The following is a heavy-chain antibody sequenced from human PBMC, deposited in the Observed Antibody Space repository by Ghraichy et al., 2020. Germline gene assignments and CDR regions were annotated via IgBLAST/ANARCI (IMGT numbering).Heavy chain of an antibody. V-gene: IGHV3-48*02. J-gene: IGHJ4*02. D-gene: IGHD3-22*01. CDR2: ISSSSSTI. CDR1: GFTFSSYS. Sequence: GGSLGLSCAASGFTFSSYSMNWVRQAPGKGLEWVSYISSSSSTIYYADSVKGRFTISRDNAKNSLYLQMNSLRDEDTAVYYCARDVYYYDSSGFRYWGQGTLVTVSS. CDR3: ARDVYYYDSSGFRY.